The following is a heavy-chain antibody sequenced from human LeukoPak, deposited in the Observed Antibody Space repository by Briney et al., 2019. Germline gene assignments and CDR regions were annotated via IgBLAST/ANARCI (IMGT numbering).Heavy chain of an antibody. CDR2: FYQSENT. Sequence: PSETLFLTCTVSGASISNDYWCWIRQPPGKGLEWLGCFYQSENTNYSPSLKSRVTISVDTSNNQVFPRLTSVTAADTAIYYCTRDGSARSLATWGQGTLVTVSS. J-gene: IGHJ5*02. CDR3: TRDGSARSLAT. CDR1: GASISNDY. V-gene: IGHV4-59*01. D-gene: IGHD6-25*01.